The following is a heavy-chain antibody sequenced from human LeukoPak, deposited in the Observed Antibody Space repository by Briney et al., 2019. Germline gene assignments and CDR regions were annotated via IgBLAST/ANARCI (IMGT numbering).Heavy chain of an antibody. CDR2: ISYDGSNK. J-gene: IGHJ4*02. CDR1: GFTFSSYA. CDR3: ARAGGSSWYMDKYYFDY. V-gene: IGHV3-30-3*01. Sequence: GGSLRLSCAASGFTFSSYAMHWVRQVPGKGLEWVAVISYDGSNKYYADSVKGRFTISRDNSKNTLYLQMNSLRAEDTAVYYCARAGGSSWYMDKYYFDYWGQGTLVTVSS. D-gene: IGHD6-13*01.